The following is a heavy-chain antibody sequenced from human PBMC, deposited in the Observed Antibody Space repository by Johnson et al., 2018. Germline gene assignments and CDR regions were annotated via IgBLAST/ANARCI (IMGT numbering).Heavy chain of an antibody. V-gene: IGHV3-23*01. J-gene: IGHJ6*04. CDR2: IIENGGDT. CDR3: AKRVSYGTHPDQNVLDV. Sequence: VQLQESGGGLVQPGGSLRLSCAASGFAYSRSPLIWVRQAPGMGLEWVSTIIENGGDTWYADSVKGRFTIARDKSKNTLSLLMKRLRPGDTALYYCAKRVSYGTHPDQNVLDVWGKGATVTVSS. CDR1: GFAYSRSP. D-gene: IGHD4-17*01.